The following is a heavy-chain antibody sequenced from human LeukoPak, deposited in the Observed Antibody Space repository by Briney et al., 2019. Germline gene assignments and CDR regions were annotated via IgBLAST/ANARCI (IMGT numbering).Heavy chain of an antibody. J-gene: IGHJ6*02. CDR1: GGTFSSYA. CDR2: IIPIFGTA. D-gene: IGHD2-8*01. V-gene: IGHV1-69*13. CDR3: ARVPPQSRTNGVFAYYYYGMDV. Sequence: VASVKVSCKASGGTFSSYAISWVGQAPGQGLEWMGGIIPIFGTANYAQKFQGRVTITADESTSTAYMELSSLRSEDTAVYYCARVPPQSRTNGVFAYYYYGMDVWGQGTTVTVSS.